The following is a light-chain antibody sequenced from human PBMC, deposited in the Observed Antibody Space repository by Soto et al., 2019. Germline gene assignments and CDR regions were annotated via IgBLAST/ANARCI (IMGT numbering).Light chain of an antibody. V-gene: IGKV1-39*01. CDR2: AAS. CDR3: QKYNSAPPT. Sequence: DIQLTQSPSSLSASVGDRVTITCRASQTISTYLHWYQQKAGEAPKLLIYAASNLQGGVPSRFSGSGSGTDFTLTISSLQPEDVATYYCQKYNSAPPTFGQGTRLEIK. J-gene: IGKJ5*01. CDR1: QTISTY.